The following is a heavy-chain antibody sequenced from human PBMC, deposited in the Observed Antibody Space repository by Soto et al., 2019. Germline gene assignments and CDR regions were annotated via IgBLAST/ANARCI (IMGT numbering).Heavy chain of an antibody. CDR2: ISGSDGKT. D-gene: IGHD3-3*01. CDR3: ARWSYLDY. Sequence: GGSLRLSCAASGFSFGSYALSWVRQAPGRGLEWVSTISGSDGKTFYADSVKGRFSISRDTSQSTLYLQMNSLRADDTAMYYCARWSYLDYWGQGTRVTVSS. V-gene: IGHV3-23*01. J-gene: IGHJ4*02. CDR1: GFSFGSYA.